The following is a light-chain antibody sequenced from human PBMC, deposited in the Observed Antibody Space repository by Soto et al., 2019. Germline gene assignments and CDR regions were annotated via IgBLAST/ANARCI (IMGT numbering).Light chain of an antibody. CDR3: QQYNNWPWT. Sequence: EIVMAQSPATLSVSPGERATLSCRASQSVSSNLAWYQQKPGQAPRLLIYGASTRATGIPARFSGRGSGTEFTLTISSLQSEDFAVYYCQQYNNWPWTLGQGTKVDIK. CDR1: QSVSSN. CDR2: GAS. J-gene: IGKJ1*01. V-gene: IGKV3-15*01.